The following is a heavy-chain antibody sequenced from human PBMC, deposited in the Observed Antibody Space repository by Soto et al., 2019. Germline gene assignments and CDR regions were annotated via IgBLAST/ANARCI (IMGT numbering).Heavy chain of an antibody. J-gene: IGHJ4*02. V-gene: IGHV4-59*08. CDR2: TFYSGTT. CDR1: GGSISSYY. Sequence: SETLSLTCTVSGGSISSYYWSWIRQPPGKGLEWIGYTFYSGTTNYNPSFKSRVTISVDTSKNQFFLRLSSVTAADTAVYYCAKHNYFEYWGQGALVTVSS. CDR3: AKHNYFEY.